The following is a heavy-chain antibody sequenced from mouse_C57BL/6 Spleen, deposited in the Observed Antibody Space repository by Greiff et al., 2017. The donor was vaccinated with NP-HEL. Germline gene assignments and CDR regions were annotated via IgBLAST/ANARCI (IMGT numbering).Heavy chain of an antibody. V-gene: IGHV1-18*01. CDR2: INPNNGGT. CDR3: AREGYGYDAMDY. D-gene: IGHD1-1*02. J-gene: IGHJ4*01. CDR1: GYTFTDYN. Sequence: EVQLQQSGPELVKPGASVKIPCKASGYTFTDYNMDWVKQSHGKSLEWIGDINPNNGGTIYNQKFKGKATLTVDKSSSTAYMELRSLTSEDTAVYDCAREGYGYDAMDYWGQGTSVTVSS.